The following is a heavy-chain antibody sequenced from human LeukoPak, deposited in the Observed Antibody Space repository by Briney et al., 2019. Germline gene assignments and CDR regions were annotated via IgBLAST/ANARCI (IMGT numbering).Heavy chain of an antibody. Sequence: ASVKVSCKASGYFFPGYCIHWVRQAPGQGLEWMGWINPTSGGTNYAQKFQGRVTRTRDTSISTAYMELSRLRSDDTAMYYCARDILTGYYSKYYFDYWGQGTLVTVSS. V-gene: IGHV1-2*02. CDR3: ARDILTGYYSKYYFDY. CDR2: INPTSGGT. J-gene: IGHJ4*02. D-gene: IGHD3-9*01. CDR1: GYFFPGYC.